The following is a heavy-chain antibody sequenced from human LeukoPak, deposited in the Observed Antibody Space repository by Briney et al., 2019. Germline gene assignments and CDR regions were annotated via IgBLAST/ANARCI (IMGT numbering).Heavy chain of an antibody. Sequence: ASVKVSCKSSGYTFTSYDINWVRQATGQGLEWMGWMNPNSGNTGYAQKFQGRVTMTRNTSISTAYMELSSLRSEDTAVYYCARGHYDSSGYYPFDYWGQGTLVTVSS. J-gene: IGHJ4*02. CDR2: MNPNSGNT. CDR3: ARGHYDSSGYYPFDY. CDR1: GYTFTSYD. D-gene: IGHD3-22*01. V-gene: IGHV1-8*01.